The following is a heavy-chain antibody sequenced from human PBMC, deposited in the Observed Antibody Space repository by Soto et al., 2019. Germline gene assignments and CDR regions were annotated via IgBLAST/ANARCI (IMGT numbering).Heavy chain of an antibody. D-gene: IGHD2-2*01. Sequence: EVQLLDSGGGLVQPGGSLRLSCAASGFTFRTYAMSWVRQAPGKGLEWVSTISDSGTTYYANSVKGRFTISRDNSRNTLDLQMNSLRVEDTVVYYCAKGGEGSCSRTSCLYFSDSWGQGTPVTVSS. CDR1: GFTFRTYA. V-gene: IGHV3-23*01. J-gene: IGHJ5*02. CDR3: AKGGEGSCSRTSCLYFSDS. CDR2: ISDSGTT.